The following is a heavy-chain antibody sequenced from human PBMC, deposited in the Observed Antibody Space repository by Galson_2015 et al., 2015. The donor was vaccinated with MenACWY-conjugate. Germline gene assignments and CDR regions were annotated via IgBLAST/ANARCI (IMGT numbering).Heavy chain of an antibody. V-gene: IGHV4-39*07. CDR3: ARGRIYGDYVPCWFDP. J-gene: IGHJ5*02. Sequence: ETLSLTCTVSGGSISSSSYYWGWIRQPPGKGLEWIGEINHSGSTNYNPSLKSRVTISVDTSKNQFSLKLSSVTAADTAVYYCARGRIYGDYVPCWFDPWGQGTLVTVSS. CDR1: GGSISSSSYY. CDR2: INHSGST. D-gene: IGHD4-17*01.